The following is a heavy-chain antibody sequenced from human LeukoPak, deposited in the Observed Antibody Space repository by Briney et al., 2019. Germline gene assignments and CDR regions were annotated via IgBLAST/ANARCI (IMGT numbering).Heavy chain of an antibody. Sequence: GGSLRLSCAASGFTFSSYAMSWVRQAPGKGLEWVSAISGSGGSTYYADSVKGRFTISRDNSKNTLYLQMNSLRAEDTAVYYCAKDQGGAFYYYYMDVWGKGTTVTVSS. CDR3: AKDQGGAFYYYYMDV. V-gene: IGHV3-23*01. CDR2: ISGSGGST. CDR1: GFTFSSYA. D-gene: IGHD3-16*01. J-gene: IGHJ6*03.